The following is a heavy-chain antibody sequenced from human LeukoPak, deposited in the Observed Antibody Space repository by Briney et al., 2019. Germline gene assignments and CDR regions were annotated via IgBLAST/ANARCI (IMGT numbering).Heavy chain of an antibody. CDR2: IYTSGST. CDR3: ARSRIAAPFDP. V-gene: IGHV4-4*07. J-gene: IGHJ5*02. D-gene: IGHD6-6*01. CDR1: GGSISSYD. Sequence: KPSETLSLTCTVSGGSISSYDWSWIRQPAGKELEWIGRIYTSGSTNYNPTLKSRVTMSVDTSKNQFSLQLSSVTAADTAVYYCARSRIAAPFDPWGQGTPVTVSS.